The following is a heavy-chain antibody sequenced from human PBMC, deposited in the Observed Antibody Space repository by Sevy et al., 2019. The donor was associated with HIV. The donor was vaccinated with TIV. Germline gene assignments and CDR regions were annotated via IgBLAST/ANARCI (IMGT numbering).Heavy chain of an antibody. CDR2: IYYSGST. CDR1: GGSISSGDYY. CDR3: AGDAQLRGYSGYDLYFDY. V-gene: IGHV4-30-4*01. Sequence: SETLSLTCTVSGGSISSGDYYWSWIRQPPGKGLEWIGYIYYSGSTYYNPSLKSRVTISVDTSKNQFSLKLSSVTAADTAVYYCAGDAQLRGYSGYDLYFDYWGQGTLVTVSS. D-gene: IGHD5-12*01. J-gene: IGHJ4*02.